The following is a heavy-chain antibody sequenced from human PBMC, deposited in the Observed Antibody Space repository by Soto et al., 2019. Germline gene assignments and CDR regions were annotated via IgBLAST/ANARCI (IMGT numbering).Heavy chain of an antibody. CDR2: IIPICGTA. V-gene: IGHV1-69*01. Sequence: QVQLVQSGAEVKKPGSSVKVSCKASGGTFSSYAISWVRQAPGQGLEWMGGIIPICGTANYAQKFQGRVTINASETTSTDYMALSSLISEDTAVYYCAREVTIFGVAPEDYYYYGMDVWGQGTTVTVSS. CDR1: GGTFSSYA. CDR3: AREVTIFGVAPEDYYYYGMDV. J-gene: IGHJ6*02. D-gene: IGHD3-3*01.